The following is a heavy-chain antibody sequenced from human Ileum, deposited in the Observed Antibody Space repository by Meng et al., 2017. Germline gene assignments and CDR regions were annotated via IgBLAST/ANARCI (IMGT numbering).Heavy chain of an antibody. V-gene: IGHV7-4-1*02. CDR1: GSTFSSYA. CDR3: AREDHFWSGYFDY. Sequence: VLTIPCPAVQVTCHDSGSTFSSYALKWVRQDPVQGLEWLVWLHPNTGNPTYAQGLTGRFVFSLDTSVSTAYLQISSLKAEDTAVYYCAREDHFWSGYFDYWGQGTLVTVSS. D-gene: IGHD3-3*02. CDR2: LHPNTGNP. J-gene: IGHJ4*02.